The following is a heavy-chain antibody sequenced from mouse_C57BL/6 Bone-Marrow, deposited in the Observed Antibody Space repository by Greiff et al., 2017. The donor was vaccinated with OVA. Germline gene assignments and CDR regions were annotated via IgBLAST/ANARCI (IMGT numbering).Heavy chain of an antibody. CDR3: ARGPTYYYYAMDY. J-gene: IGHJ4*01. CDR1: GYTFTSYW. Sequence: QVQLKQPGAELVKPGASVKLSCKASGYTFTSYWMQWVKQRPGQGLEWIGEIDPSDSYTNYNQKFKGKATLTVDTSSSTAYMQLSSLTSEDSAVYYCARGPTYYYYAMDYWGQGTSVTVSS. V-gene: IGHV1-50*01. D-gene: IGHD5-5*01. CDR2: IDPSDSYT.